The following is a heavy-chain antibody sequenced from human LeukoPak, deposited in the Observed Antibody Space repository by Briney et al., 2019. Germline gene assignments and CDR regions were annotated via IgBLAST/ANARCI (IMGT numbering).Heavy chain of an antibody. Sequence: GGSLRLSCAASGFAFSSYGMHWVRQAPGKGLEWVAFIRYDGSNKYYADSVKGRFTISRDNSKNTLYLQMNSLRAEDTVVYYCAKAYHYYYGSGSSDYWGQGTLVTVSS. CDR3: AKAYHYYYGSGSSDY. D-gene: IGHD3-10*01. J-gene: IGHJ4*02. CDR2: IRYDGSNK. CDR1: GFAFSSYG. V-gene: IGHV3-30*02.